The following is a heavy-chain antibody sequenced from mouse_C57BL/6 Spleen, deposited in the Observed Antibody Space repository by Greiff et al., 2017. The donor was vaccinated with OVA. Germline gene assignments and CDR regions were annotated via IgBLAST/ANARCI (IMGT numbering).Heavy chain of an antibody. Sequence: QVQLQQPGAELVKPGASVKLSCKASGYTFTSYWMQWVKQRPGQGLEWIGEIDPSDSFTNYNQKFKGKATLTVDTSSSTAYMQLSSLTAEDSAVYYCARASGFDDWGKGTTLTVAS. V-gene: IGHV1-50*01. CDR1: GYTFTSYW. CDR3: ARASGFDD. CDR2: IDPSDSFT. J-gene: IGHJ2*01. D-gene: IGHD3-2*02.